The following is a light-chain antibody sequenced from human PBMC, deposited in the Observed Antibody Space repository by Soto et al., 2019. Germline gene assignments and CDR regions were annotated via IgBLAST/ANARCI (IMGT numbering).Light chain of an antibody. Sequence: IFMTQSPATLSVSPGGRATLSCRASEDVSSKLAWYQQKPGLPPRLVIYDASTRATGSPGRFSGSGSGKDFTLTISGLQSEDFAIYYCLQYDTWPPGTFGQGTKVEI. V-gene: IGKV3-15*01. J-gene: IGKJ1*01. CDR1: EDVSSK. CDR3: LQYDTWPPGT. CDR2: DAS.